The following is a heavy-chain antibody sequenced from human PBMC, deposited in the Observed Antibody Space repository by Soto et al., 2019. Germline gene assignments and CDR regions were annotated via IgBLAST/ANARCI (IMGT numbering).Heavy chain of an antibody. D-gene: IGHD2-2*02. CDR2: VSSSGSTI. Sequence: PGGSLRLSCAASGFTFSSYEMNWVRQAPGKGLGWVSYVSSSGSTIYYSDSVKGRFTISRDNAKNSLYLQMNSLRAEDTAVYYCATYLGLEYCSSTSCYTGMDVWGQGTTVTVSS. CDR3: ATYLGLEYCSSTSCYTGMDV. V-gene: IGHV3-48*03. CDR1: GFTFSSYE. J-gene: IGHJ6*02.